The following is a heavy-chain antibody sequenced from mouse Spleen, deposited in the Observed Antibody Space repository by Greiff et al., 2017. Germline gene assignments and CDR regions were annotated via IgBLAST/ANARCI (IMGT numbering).Heavy chain of an antibody. J-gene: IGHJ4*01. D-gene: IGHD2-10*02. V-gene: IGHV2-9-1*01. CDR3: AKYGNYDLYAMDY. Sequence: QVQLQQSGPGLVAPSQSLSITCTVSGFSLTSYAISWVRQPPGKGLEWLGVIWTGGGTNYNSALKSRLSISKDNSKSQVFLKMNSLQTDDTARYYCAKYGNYDLYAMDYWGQGTSVTVSS. CDR2: IWTGGGT. CDR1: GFSLTSYA.